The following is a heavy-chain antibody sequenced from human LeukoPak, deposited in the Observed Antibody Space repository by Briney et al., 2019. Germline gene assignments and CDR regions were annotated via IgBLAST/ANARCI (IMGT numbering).Heavy chain of an antibody. J-gene: IGHJ6*02. CDR1: GGSISSYY. CDR3: ARSMTTVTRYYYYGMDV. D-gene: IGHD4-17*01. CDR2: IYYSGGT. V-gene: IGHV4-59*08. Sequence: SETLSLTCTVSGGSISSYYWSWIRQPPGKGLEWIGYIYYSGGTNYNPSLKSRVTISVDTSKNQFSLKLSSVTAADTAVYYCARSMTTVTRYYYYGMDVWGQGTTVTVSS.